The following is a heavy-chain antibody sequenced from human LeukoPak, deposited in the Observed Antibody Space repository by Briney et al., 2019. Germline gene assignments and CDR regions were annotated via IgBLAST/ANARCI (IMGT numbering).Heavy chain of an antibody. Sequence: SETLSLTCTVSGGSISSYYWSWIRQPPGKGLEWLGYIYYSGSTNYNPSLKSRVTISVDTSKNQFSLKLSSVTAADTALYYCARVYYYDSSGYYYFDYWGQGTLVTVSS. CDR3: ARVYYYDSSGYYYFDY. J-gene: IGHJ4*02. V-gene: IGHV4-59*01. CDR2: IYYSGST. D-gene: IGHD3-22*01. CDR1: GGSISSYY.